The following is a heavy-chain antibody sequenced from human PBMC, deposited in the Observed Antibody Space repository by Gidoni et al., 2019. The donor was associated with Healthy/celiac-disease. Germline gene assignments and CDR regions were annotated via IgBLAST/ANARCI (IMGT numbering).Heavy chain of an antibody. CDR2: MRSKANSYAA. Sequence: EVQLVESGGGLVQPGGSLKLSGASSGFPFSCSAMHWVRQAAGKGLEWVGRMRSKANSYAAAYAASVKGRCTISRDDSKNTAYLQMNGLKTEDTAVYYCTSNPAVAGTYSDYWGQGTLVTVSS. CDR3: TSNPAVAGTYSDY. CDR1: GFPFSCSA. D-gene: IGHD6-19*01. J-gene: IGHJ4*02. V-gene: IGHV3-73*01.